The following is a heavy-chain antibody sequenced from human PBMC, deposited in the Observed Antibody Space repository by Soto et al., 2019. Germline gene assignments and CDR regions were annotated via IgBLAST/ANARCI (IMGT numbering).Heavy chain of an antibody. CDR2: ITGSSDYT. Sequence: GGSLRLSCEASGFIFSSYAMNWVRQAPGKGLQWVSSITGSSDYTSYIASVKGRFTISRDNSKNTLYLQMNSLRAEDTAVYFCAKEQTTGAHYALDYCSQGPLVTVYS. V-gene: IGHV3-23*01. J-gene: IGHJ4*02. CDR3: AKEQTTGAHYALDY. D-gene: IGHD2-8*02. CDR1: GFIFSSYA.